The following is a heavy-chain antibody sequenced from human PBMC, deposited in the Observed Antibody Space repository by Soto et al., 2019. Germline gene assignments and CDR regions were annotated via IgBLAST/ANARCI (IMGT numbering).Heavy chain of an antibody. D-gene: IGHD2-15*01. CDR1: GYTFTSYG. Sequence: QVQLVQSGAEVKKPGASVKVSCKASGYTFTSYGISWVRQAPGQGLEWMGWISAYNGNTNYAQKLQGRVTMTTDTSTSTAYMELRSLRSDDTAVYYCARDWPHCSSGSCYFWYDYWGQGTLVTVSS. V-gene: IGHV1-18*01. CDR3: ARDWPHCSSGSCYFWYDY. CDR2: ISAYNGNT. J-gene: IGHJ4*02.